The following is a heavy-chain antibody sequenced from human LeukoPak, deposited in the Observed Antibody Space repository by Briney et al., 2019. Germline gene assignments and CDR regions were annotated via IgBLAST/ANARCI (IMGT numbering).Heavy chain of an antibody. Sequence: PGGSLRLSCAASGFTFSSYAMHWVRQAPGKGLEYVSAISSYGDSTYYADSVKGRCTIPRDNSKNTLYLQMGSLRAEDMAVYYCARGNRGNYYYGMDVWGQGTTVTVSS. CDR2: ISSYGDST. V-gene: IGHV3-64*02. CDR3: ARGNRGNYYYGMDV. J-gene: IGHJ6*02. CDR1: GFTFSSYA.